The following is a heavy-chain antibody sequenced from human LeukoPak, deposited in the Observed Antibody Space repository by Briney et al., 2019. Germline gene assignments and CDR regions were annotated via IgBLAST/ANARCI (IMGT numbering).Heavy chain of an antibody. CDR1: GFTFSSYS. J-gene: IGHJ4*02. Sequence: GGSLRLSCAVSGFTFSSYSINWVRQAPGKGLEWVSSISSSSSYIYYADSMKGRFTISRDNAKDLLYLQMNTLRAEDTAIYYCARVKSRTDYVFDYWGQGTLVAVSS. CDR2: ISSSSSYI. D-gene: IGHD4-17*01. CDR3: ARVKSRTDYVFDY. V-gene: IGHV3-21*01.